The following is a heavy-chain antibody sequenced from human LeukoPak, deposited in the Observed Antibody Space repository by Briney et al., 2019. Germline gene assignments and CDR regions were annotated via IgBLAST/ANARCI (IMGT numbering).Heavy chain of an antibody. V-gene: IGHV4-59*01. Sequence: SETLSLTCTVSGGSISSYYWSWIRQPPGKGLEWIGYIYYSGSTNYNPSLKSRVTISVDTPKNQFSLKLSSVTAADTAVYYCARDRVVPAAMTYYYYGMDVWGKGTTVTVSS. CDR3: ARDRVVPAAMTYYYYGMDV. D-gene: IGHD2-2*01. CDR2: IYYSGST. CDR1: GGSISSYY. J-gene: IGHJ6*04.